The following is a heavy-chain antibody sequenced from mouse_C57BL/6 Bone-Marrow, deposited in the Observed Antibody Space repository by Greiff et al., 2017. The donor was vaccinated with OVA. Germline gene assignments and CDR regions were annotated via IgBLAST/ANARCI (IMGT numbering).Heavy chain of an antibody. CDR3: ARRGNPYAMDY. CDR1: GFTFSDYG. J-gene: IGHJ4*01. D-gene: IGHD2-1*01. CDR2: ISNLAYSI. Sequence: EVMLVESGGGLVQPGGSLKLSCAASGFTFSDYGMAWVRQAPRKGPVWVAFISNLAYSIYYADTVTGRFTISRENAKNTLYLEMSSLRSEDTAMYYCARRGNPYAMDYWGQGTSVTVSS. V-gene: IGHV5-15*01.